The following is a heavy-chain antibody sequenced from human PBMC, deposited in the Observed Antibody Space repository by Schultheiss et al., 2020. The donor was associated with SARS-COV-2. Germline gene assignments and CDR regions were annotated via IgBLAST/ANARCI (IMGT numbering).Heavy chain of an antibody. CDR3: ARGSYYDSSGYYWAGYYYYGMDV. D-gene: IGHD3-22*01. CDR2: IYYSGST. V-gene: IGHV4-30-4*08. CDR1: GGSINSDDYY. Sequence: SQTLSLTCIVSGGSINSDDYYWTWVRQPPGKGLEWIGNIYYSGSTYYNPSLKSRVTISVDKSKNQFSLKLSSVTAADTAVYYCARGSYYDSSGYYWAGYYYYGMDVWGQGTTVTVSS. J-gene: IGHJ6*02.